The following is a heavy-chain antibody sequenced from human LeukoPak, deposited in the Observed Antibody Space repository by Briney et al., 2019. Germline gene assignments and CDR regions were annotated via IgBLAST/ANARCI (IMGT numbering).Heavy chain of an antibody. Sequence: GGSLRLSCSASGFTFITHAIHWFRQAPGKGLEYVSAISNNGDRTYYADSVKGRFTISRDNSKNTLYLQMSSLRAEDTAVYYCVKGACSTTSCHLDYWGQGTLVSVSS. J-gene: IGHJ4*02. V-gene: IGHV3-64D*06. CDR1: GFTFITHA. CDR3: VKGACSTTSCHLDY. CDR2: ISNNGDRT. D-gene: IGHD2-2*01.